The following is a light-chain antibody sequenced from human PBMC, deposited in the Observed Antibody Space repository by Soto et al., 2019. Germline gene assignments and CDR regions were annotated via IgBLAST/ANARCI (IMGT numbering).Light chain of an antibody. CDR3: QQYYAAPRT. Sequence: DIVMTQSPDSLAVSLGERATINCKSSQRILHSSNKKNSLAWYRQKPGQPPELLIYWASTRESEVPDRFSGSGYGTDFTLTISRLQAEDVAVYYCQQYYAAPRTFGQGTKVEIK. J-gene: IGKJ1*01. V-gene: IGKV4-1*01. CDR1: QRILHSSNKKNS. CDR2: WAS.